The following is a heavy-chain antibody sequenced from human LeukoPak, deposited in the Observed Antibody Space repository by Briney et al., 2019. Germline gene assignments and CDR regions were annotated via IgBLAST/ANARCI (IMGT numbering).Heavy chain of an antibody. CDR3: AKQFVVI. CDR2: ISGSGDDP. J-gene: IGHJ4*02. CDR1: GFTFSNYA. V-gene: IGHV3-23*01. D-gene: IGHD5-24*01. Sequence: GGSLRLSCAASGFTFSNYAMNWVRQAPGKGLEWVSSISGSGDDPSYADSVKGRFTISRDNSRNTLYLQMNSLRAEDTAVYYCAKQFVVIWGQGTLVTVSS.